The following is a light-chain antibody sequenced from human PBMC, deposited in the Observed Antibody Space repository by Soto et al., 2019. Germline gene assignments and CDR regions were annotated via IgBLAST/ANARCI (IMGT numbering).Light chain of an antibody. V-gene: IGKV1-6*01. Sequence: AIQMTQSPSSLSASVGDRVTITCRASQAIRSDLGWYQQKPGKAPKVVIYTASSLQSGAPSRFSGSGSGTDFTLTISSLQPEDFATYYCLQDNTFPLTFGGGTKVEMK. J-gene: IGKJ4*01. CDR3: LQDNTFPLT. CDR2: TAS. CDR1: QAIRSD.